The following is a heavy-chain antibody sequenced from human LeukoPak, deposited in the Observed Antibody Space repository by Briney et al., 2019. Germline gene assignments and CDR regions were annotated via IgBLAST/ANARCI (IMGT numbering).Heavy chain of an antibody. CDR1: GFTFSSYG. D-gene: IGHD5-24*01. J-gene: IGHJ6*02. V-gene: IGHV3-53*01. Sequence: PGGSLRLSCAASGFTFSSYGMNWVRQAPGKGLEWVSVIYSGGSTYYADSVKGRFTISRDNSKNTLYLQMNSLRAEDTAVYYCARDLLATSYYGMDVWGQGTTVTVSS. CDR3: ARDLLATSYYGMDV. CDR2: IYSGGST.